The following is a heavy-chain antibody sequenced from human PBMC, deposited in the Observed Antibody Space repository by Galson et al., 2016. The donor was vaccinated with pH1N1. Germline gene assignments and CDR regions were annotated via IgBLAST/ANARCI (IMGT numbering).Heavy chain of an antibody. CDR1: GDSVSRNSAA. Sequence: CAISGDSVSRNSAAWNWIRQSPSRGLEWLGRTYYRSQWYNDYAVSVKSRITINPDTSKNQFSLQLNSVTPEDTAVYYRARASLGDYVRNFEYWGQGTLVTVSS. V-gene: IGHV6-1*01. J-gene: IGHJ4*02. CDR3: ARASLGDYVRNFEY. D-gene: IGHD4-17*01. CDR2: TYYRSQWYN.